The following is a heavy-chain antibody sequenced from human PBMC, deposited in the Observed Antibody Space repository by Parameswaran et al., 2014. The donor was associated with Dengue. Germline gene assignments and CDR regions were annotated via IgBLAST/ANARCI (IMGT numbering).Heavy chain of an antibody. J-gene: IGHJ4*02. V-gene: IGHV3-74*01. Sequence: WIRQPPGKGLVWVSRINSDGSSTTYADFVKGRFTISRDNAKNTLYLQMNSLRAEDTAVYFCARDPGLGYSYAYHRGDYWGQGTLVTVSS. CDR2: INSDGSST. D-gene: IGHD5-18*01. CDR3: ARDPGLGYSYAYHRGDY.